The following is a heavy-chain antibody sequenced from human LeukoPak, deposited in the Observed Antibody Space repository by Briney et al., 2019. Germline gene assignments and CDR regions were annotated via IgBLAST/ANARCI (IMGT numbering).Heavy chain of an antibody. D-gene: IGHD3-10*01. Sequence: PGGSLRLSCAVSGFTVSDSYMSWVRQAPGKGLEWVSAISGSGSNTYFADSVRGRFAISRDNSKNTLYLQMSSLRADDTAIYYCVAYYGSGRSADWGQGTLVTVSS. CDR1: GFTVSDSY. V-gene: IGHV3-23*01. J-gene: IGHJ4*02. CDR2: ISGSGSNT. CDR3: VAYYGSGRSAD.